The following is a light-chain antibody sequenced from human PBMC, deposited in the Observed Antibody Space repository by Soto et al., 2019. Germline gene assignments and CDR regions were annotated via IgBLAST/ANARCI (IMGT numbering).Light chain of an antibody. Sequence: IQMTQSPSSLSASVGDRVTITCRASQGIGTDLGWYQQKPGKVPYLLIYKTSILEDGVPSRFSGSGSGTNFTLTISSLQLDDFATYYCQHWSLYSWTFGQGTKVDIK. J-gene: IGKJ1*01. CDR2: KTS. V-gene: IGKV1-6*01. CDR3: QHWSLYSWT. CDR1: QGIGTD.